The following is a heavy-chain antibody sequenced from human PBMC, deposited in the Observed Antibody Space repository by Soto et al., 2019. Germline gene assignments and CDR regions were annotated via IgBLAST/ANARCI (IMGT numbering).Heavy chain of an antibody. CDR2: ISYDGSNK. V-gene: IGHV3-30-3*01. CDR3: ARDFFEGVILTGYYSAETSFPDY. J-gene: IGHJ4*02. D-gene: IGHD3-9*01. CDR1: GFTFSSYA. Sequence: GGSLRLSCAASGFTFSSYAMHWVRQAPGKGLEWVAVISYDGSNKYYADSVKGRFTISRDNSKNTLYLQMNSLRAEDTAVYYCARDFFEGVILTGYYSAETSFPDYWGQGTLVTVSS.